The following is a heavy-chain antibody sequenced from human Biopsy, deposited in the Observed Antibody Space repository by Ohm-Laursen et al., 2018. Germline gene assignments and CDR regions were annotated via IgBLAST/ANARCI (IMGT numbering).Heavy chain of an antibody. V-gene: IGHV3-21*06. J-gene: IGHJ5*01. Sequence: GSLRLSCSASGVTLSGYAMNWVRQAPGKGLEWVSSISASSSYIHYADSVKGRFTVSRDNAKNSLYLQMNSLRAVDTAIYYCATELLPPGVGGPWLDSWGQGTPVTVSS. CDR1: GVTLSGYA. CDR2: ISASSSYI. D-gene: IGHD3-16*01. CDR3: ATELLPPGVGGPWLDS.